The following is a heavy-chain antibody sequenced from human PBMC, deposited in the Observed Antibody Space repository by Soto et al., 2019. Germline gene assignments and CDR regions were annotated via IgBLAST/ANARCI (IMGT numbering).Heavy chain of an antibody. CDR3: ARDRIVVVVAATWTYFDY. CDR1: GFTFSSYA. Sequence: QMQLVESGGGVVQPGRSLRLSCAASGFTFSSYAMHWVRQAPGKGLEWVAVISYDGSNKYYADSVKGRFTISRDNSKNTLYLQMNSLRAEDTAVYYCARDRIVVVVAATWTYFDYWGQGTLVTVSS. V-gene: IGHV3-30-3*01. D-gene: IGHD2-15*01. CDR2: ISYDGSNK. J-gene: IGHJ4*02.